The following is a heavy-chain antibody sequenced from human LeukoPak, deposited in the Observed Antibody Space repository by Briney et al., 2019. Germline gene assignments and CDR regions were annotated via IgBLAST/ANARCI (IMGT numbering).Heavy chain of an antibody. CDR3: ARKTDSGGQGDY. CDR1: GFTFSTYN. CDR2: ISNTGITR. J-gene: IGHJ4*02. D-gene: IGHD3-22*01. V-gene: IGHV3-48*04. Sequence: GGSLRLSCAASGFTFSTYNMNWVRQAPGKGLEWVSYISNTGITRHYADSVKGRFTISRDNAKNSLYLQMNSLRAEDTAVYYCARKTDSGGQGDYWGPGTLVTVSS.